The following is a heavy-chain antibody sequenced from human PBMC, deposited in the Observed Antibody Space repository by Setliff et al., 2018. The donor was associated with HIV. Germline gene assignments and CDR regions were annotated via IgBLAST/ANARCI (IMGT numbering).Heavy chain of an antibody. J-gene: IGHJ6*03. V-gene: IGHV4-61*05. CDR3: ARRGYSYVERVYYYYMDV. CDR1: GGSISTSRHY. Sequence: ASETLSLTCTVSGGSISTSRHYWSWIRQPPGKGLEWIGYIDNSGSTNYNPSLKSRVTISVDTSKNQISLKLSSVTAADTAMYYCARRGYSYVERVYYYYMDVWGKGTTVTVSS. CDR2: IDNSGST. D-gene: IGHD5-18*01.